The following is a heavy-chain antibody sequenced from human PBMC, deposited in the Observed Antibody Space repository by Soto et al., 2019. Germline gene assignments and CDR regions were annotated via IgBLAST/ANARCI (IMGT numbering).Heavy chain of an antibody. CDR1: GGSITSSGYS. CDR3: ATYSAYAKYYFDY. Sequence: SETLSLTCAVSGGSITSSGYSWSWIRQPPGKGLEWIGYIYPNGTIFYNPSLNSRVAISVGTSNNQFSLRLSSVTAADTAVYYCATYSAYAKYYFDYWGRGTLVTVSS. J-gene: IGHJ4*02. D-gene: IGHD5-12*01. CDR2: IYPNGTI. V-gene: IGHV4-30-2*01.